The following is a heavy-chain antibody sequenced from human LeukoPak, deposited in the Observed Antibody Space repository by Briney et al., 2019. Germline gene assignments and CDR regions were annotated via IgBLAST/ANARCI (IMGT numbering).Heavy chain of an antibody. V-gene: IGHV3-21*01. D-gene: IGHD2-2*01. J-gene: IGHJ5*02. CDR1: GFTFSTYS. CDR3: ARDSSIQSLDP. CDR2: ITSSSTYI. Sequence: GGSLRLSCAASGFTFSTYSMNWVRQAPGQGLEWVSSITSSSTYIYYADSVKGRFAISRDNAKNSLYLQMNSLRAEDTAAYYCARDSSIQSLDPWGQGTLVTVSS.